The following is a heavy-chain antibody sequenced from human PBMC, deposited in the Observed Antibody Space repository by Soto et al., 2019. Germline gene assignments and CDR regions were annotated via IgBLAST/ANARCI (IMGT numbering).Heavy chain of an antibody. CDR1: GFTFSSYW. V-gene: IGHV3-7*03. CDR3: AKSIGVSLSGSGY. Sequence: GGSLRLSCAASGFTFSSYWMTWVRQAPGKGLEWVGNIKQDGGNTYYADSVKGRFTVSRDNSKNTLYLQMNSLRAEDTAVYYCAKSIGVSLSGSGYWGQGTLVTVPS. CDR2: IKQDGGNT. D-gene: IGHD3-16*01. J-gene: IGHJ4*02.